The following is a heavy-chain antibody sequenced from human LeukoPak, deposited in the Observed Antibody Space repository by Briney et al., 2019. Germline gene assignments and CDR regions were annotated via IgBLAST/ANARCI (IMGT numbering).Heavy chain of an antibody. CDR3: ARNYRSGLDY. CDR2: IDSSGRA. D-gene: IGHD6-19*01. CDR1: GGSNSNYY. V-gene: IGHV4-4*09. J-gene: IGHJ4*02. Sequence: TSQTLSLTCTVSGGSNSNYYRSWIRQPPGKGLEWIGYIDSSGRASCNPSLKSRVTISIDTPNNQFSLNVASVTAADTAMYYCARNYRSGLDYWGQGTLVTVSS.